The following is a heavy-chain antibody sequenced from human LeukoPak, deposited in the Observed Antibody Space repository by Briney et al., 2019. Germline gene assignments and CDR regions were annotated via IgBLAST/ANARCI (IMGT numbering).Heavy chain of an antibody. CDR3: AKDSGTTGEVKFDP. V-gene: IGHV4-34*01. CDR2: INHSGST. CDR1: GGSFSGYY. J-gene: IGHJ5*02. D-gene: IGHD3-10*01. Sequence: SETLSLTCAVYGGSFSGYYWSWIRQPPGKGLEWIGEINHSGSTNYNPSLKSRVTISVDTSKNQFSLKLSSVTAADTAVYYCAKDSGTTGEVKFDPWGQGTLVTVSS.